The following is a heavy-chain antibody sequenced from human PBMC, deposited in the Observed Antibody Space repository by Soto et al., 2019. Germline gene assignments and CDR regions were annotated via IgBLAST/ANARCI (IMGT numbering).Heavy chain of an antibody. CDR3: ARVGGKGVLLWFGESSWDY. CDR2: FSAYMGKT. V-gene: IGHV1-18*01. J-gene: IGHJ4*02. CDR1: GSTFPSEV. Sequence: QVPLVQSGAEVKKPGASVKVSCKASGSTFPSEVFTGMRMAPGQGRDSRGRFSAYMGKTNSAQKLQGRVTMATGTATSTAYMGLRSVRSDDTAVYYCARVGGKGVLLWFGESSWDYCGQGTLVTVSS. D-gene: IGHD3-10*01.